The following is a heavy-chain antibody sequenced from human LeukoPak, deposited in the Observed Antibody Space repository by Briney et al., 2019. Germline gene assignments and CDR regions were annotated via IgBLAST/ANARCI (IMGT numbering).Heavy chain of an antibody. D-gene: IGHD3-22*01. CDR1: RFTFSNYA. Sequence: GGSLRLSCAASRFTFSNYAMTWVRQTPGKGLEWVSVTYTGGNSYYADSVKGRFIISRDISKNTLYLQMNSLRAEDSALYYCARGGRGSAAVVAPRSFDIWGQGTMVTVSS. CDR2: TYTGGNS. CDR3: ARGGRGSAAVVAPRSFDI. J-gene: IGHJ3*02. V-gene: IGHV3-53*01.